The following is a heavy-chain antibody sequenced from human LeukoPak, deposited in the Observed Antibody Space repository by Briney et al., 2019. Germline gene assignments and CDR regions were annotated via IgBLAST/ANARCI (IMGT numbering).Heavy chain of an antibody. V-gene: IGHV3-23*01. CDR1: GFIFSGHA. CDR3: AKDLDDSPDY. D-gene: IGHD3-22*01. J-gene: IGHJ4*02. CDR2: ISGSGDTT. Sequence: GGSLRLSCEASGFIFSGHAMGWVRQAPGRGLEWVSGISGSGDTTDYVDSVRGRFIISRDNSKNTLYLQINSLRAEDAALYYCAKDLDDSPDYWGQGTLVTVSS.